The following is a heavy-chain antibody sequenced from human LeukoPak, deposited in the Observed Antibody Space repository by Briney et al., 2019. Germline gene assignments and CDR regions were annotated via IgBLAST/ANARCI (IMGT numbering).Heavy chain of an antibody. CDR2: ISGRGDST. CDR3: ARAPYCGGDCYVSGAFDI. J-gene: IGHJ3*02. CDR1: GFTLSNYA. V-gene: IGHV3-23*01. Sequence: PGGSLRLSCAASGFTLSNYAMSWVRQAPGKGLEWVSGISGRGDSTYHADSVKGRFTISRDNAKNSLYLQMNSLRAEDTAVYYCARAPYCGGDCYVSGAFDIWGQGTMVTVSS. D-gene: IGHD2-21*02.